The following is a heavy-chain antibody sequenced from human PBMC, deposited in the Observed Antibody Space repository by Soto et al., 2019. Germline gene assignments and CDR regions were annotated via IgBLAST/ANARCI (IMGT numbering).Heavy chain of an antibody. CDR3: AKDCLSGYYYYYYYGMDV. V-gene: IGHV3-30*18. CDR1: GFTFSSYG. CDR2: ISYDGSNK. Sequence: GGSLRLSCAASGFTFSSYGMHWVRQAPGKGLEWVAVISYDGSNKYYADSVKGRFTISRDNSKNTLYLQMNSLRAEDTAVYYCAKDCLSGYYYYYYYGMDVWGQGTTVTVSS. D-gene: IGHD3-22*01. J-gene: IGHJ6*02.